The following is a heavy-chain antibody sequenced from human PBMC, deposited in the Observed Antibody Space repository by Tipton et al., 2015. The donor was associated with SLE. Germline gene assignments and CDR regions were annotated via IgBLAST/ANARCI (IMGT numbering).Heavy chain of an antibody. V-gene: IGHV4-61*09. CDR1: GDSLNRGAYY. J-gene: IGHJ6*02. Sequence: TLSLTCTVSGDSLNRGAYYWSWIRQSAGKGLEWIGHIFTTGTTRYNPSLRGRATIPSDTSKNQFSLKLSSVTAADTAVYYCATLHSGYDYYYYGMDVWGQGTTVTVSS. D-gene: IGHD5-12*01. CDR3: ATLHSGYDYYYYGMDV. CDR2: IFTTGTT.